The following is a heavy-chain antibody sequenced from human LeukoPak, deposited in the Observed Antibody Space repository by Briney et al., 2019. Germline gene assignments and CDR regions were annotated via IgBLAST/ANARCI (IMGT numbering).Heavy chain of an antibody. V-gene: IGHV3-23*01. D-gene: IGHD2/OR15-2a*01. CDR1: GFTFSSYA. J-gene: IGHJ4*02. CDR3: AKGGPGTSLPY. CDR2: ISDSGRTT. Sequence: GGSLRLSCAASGFTFSSYAMSWVRQAPGKGLEWVSSISDSGRTTYYAHSAWGRFTITSDNANTMLYLQINIISAKDTAMYYCAKGGPGTSLPYWGQGTLVTVSS.